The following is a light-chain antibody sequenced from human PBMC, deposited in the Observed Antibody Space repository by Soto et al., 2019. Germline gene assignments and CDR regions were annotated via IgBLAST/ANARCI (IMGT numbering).Light chain of an antibody. CDR1: QSVSSNY. CDR3: EQYDTSPRT. CDR2: GAS. J-gene: IGKJ1*01. Sequence: EVMLTQSPGTLSLSPGERATLSCRASQSVSSNYLAWYQQKSGQAPRLLIYGASNRATGIRDRFSGSGSGTDFTLTTRRLEPEDFAVYYCEQYDTSPRTFGQGTEVEFK. V-gene: IGKV3-20*01.